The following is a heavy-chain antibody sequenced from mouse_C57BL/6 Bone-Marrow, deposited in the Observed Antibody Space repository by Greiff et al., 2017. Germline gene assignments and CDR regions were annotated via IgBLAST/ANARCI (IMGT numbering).Heavy chain of an antibody. CDR1: GFTFSDYY. V-gene: IGHV5-12*01. Sequence: EVQLVESGGGLVQPGGSLKLSCAASGFTFSDYYMYWVRQTPEKRLEWVAYISNGGGSTYYPDTVKGRFTISRDTAKNTLYLQMSRLKSEDTAMYYCARLTWFAYWGQGTLVTVSA. CDR3: ARLTWFAY. CDR2: ISNGGGST. J-gene: IGHJ3*01.